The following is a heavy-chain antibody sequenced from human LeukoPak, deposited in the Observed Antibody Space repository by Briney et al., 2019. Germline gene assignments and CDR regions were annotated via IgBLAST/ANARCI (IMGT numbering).Heavy chain of an antibody. CDR1: GGSISSGGYY. J-gene: IGHJ4*02. D-gene: IGHD2-2*01. Sequence: SETLSLTCTVSGGSISSGGYYWSWIRQHPGKGLEWIGYIYYSGSTYYNPSLKSRVTISVDTSKNQFSLKLSSVTAADTAVYYCARVITEYQLHYFDYWAREPWSPSPQ. CDR3: ARVITEYQLHYFDY. CDR2: IYYSGST. V-gene: IGHV4-31*03.